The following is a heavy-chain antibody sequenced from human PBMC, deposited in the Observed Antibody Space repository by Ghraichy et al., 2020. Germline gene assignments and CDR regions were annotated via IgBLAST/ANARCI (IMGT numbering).Heavy chain of an antibody. D-gene: IGHD2-15*01. Sequence: LSLTCAASGFTVSSNYMNWVRQAPGKGLEWVSLIRSGGTTEYADSVKGRFTISRDTPKNTLYLQMNSLGVEDTAVYYCARDGRYCSGGSCYTQYFQDWGQGTLVTVSS. CDR3: ARDGRYCSGGSCYTQYFQD. CDR2: IRSGGTT. V-gene: IGHV3-53*01. J-gene: IGHJ1*01. CDR1: GFTVSSNY.